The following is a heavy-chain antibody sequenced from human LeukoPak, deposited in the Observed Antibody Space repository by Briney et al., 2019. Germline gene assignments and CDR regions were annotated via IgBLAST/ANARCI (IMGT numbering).Heavy chain of an antibody. Sequence: GGSLRLTCAASGLTLSGYWMSWVRQAPGKGREWVAILHPDGIETYYVDSVNGRFTISRDNAKNSLHLQMYSLRLDDTAVYYCARGGYSFDYLGQGTLVTVSS. D-gene: IGHD5-12*01. CDR3: ARGGYSFDY. CDR2: LHPDGIET. V-gene: IGHV3-7*01. CDR1: GLTLSGYW. J-gene: IGHJ4*02.